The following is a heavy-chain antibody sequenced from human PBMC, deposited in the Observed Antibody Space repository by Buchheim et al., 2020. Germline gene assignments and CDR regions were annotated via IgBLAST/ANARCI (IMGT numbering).Heavy chain of an antibody. CDR1: GFTFRNNA. V-gene: IGHV3-48*02. CDR2: IDRSGGSP. Sequence: EVQLVESGGGLVQPGMSLRLSCEGSGFTFRNNAMHWVRQAPGKGLEWIAHIDRSGGSPFYAASVKGRFTISRDNAKNSLYLQMYSLRDEDTAVYYCARGTTVTYADYWGQGTL. J-gene: IGHJ4*02. D-gene: IGHD4-17*01. CDR3: ARGTTVTYADY.